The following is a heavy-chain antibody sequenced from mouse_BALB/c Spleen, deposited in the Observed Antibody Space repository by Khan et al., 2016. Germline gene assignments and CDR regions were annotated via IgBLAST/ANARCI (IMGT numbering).Heavy chain of an antibody. CDR3: ARGSTVFDY. Sequence: QVQLQQSGAELVRPGASVKLSCMASGHPFTSYWMNWFKQRPEQGLEWIGRIDPYDSETHYDQKFKDKAILTVDKSSSTAYMQLSSLTSEDSAVYYCARGSTVFDYWGQGTTLTVSS. V-gene: IGHV1-52*01. CDR2: IDPYDSET. D-gene: IGHD1-1*01. J-gene: IGHJ2*01. CDR1: GHPFTSYW.